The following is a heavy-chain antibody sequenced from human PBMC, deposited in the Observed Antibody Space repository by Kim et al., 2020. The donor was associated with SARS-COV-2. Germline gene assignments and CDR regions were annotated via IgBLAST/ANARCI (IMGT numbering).Heavy chain of an antibody. CDR2: IYYSGST. Sequence: SETLSHTCTVSGGSISSSSYYWAWIRQPPGKGLEWIGSIYYSGSTSYNPSLKSRVTISVDTSKNQFSLKLSSVTAADTAVYYCAREGDYYYAMDVWGQGTTVTASS. CDR3: AREGDYYYAMDV. D-gene: IGHD3-16*01. CDR1: GGSISSSSYY. V-gene: IGHV4-39*02. J-gene: IGHJ6*02.